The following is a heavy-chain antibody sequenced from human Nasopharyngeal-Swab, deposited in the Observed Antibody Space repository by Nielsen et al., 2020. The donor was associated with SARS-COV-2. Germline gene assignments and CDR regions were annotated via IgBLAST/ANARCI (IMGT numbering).Heavy chain of an antibody. Sequence: WIRQPPGKGLEWVSYISSSSSTIYYADSVKGRFTISRDNAKNSLYLQMNSLRAEDTAVYYCARALHIYYYDSSGYLGDAFDIWGQGTMATVSS. CDR2: ISSSSSTI. V-gene: IGHV3-48*01. D-gene: IGHD3-22*01. J-gene: IGHJ3*02. CDR3: ARALHIYYYDSSGYLGDAFDI.